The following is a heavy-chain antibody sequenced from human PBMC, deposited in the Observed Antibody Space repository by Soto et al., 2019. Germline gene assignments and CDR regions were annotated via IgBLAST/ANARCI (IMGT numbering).Heavy chain of an antibody. V-gene: IGHV3-21*01. J-gene: IGHJ4*02. D-gene: IGHD1-26*01. CDR1: GFTLTTYT. CDR2: INGRSNYK. CDR3: VREDGVVEASSAFDS. Sequence: PEGSLRLSCVASGFTLTTYTMNWVRQAPGTGLEWVSSINGRSNYKYYSDSVKGRFTISRDNAQNSLFLQMSRLGPEDTAVYYCVREDGVVEASSAFDSWGQGTLVTVSS.